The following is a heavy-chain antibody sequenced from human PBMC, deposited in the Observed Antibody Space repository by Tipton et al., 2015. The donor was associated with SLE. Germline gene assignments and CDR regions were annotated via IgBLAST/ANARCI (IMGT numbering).Heavy chain of an antibody. CDR3: ARECSGTGCLDY. Sequence: QSGPEVKKPGASVKVSCKSSDYTFTSFGISWVRQAPGQGLEWMGWISVYNGNTNYAQKLQGRVTMTTDTSTNTAYMALRSPRSDDTAIYYCARECSGTGCLDYWGQGTLVTVSS. J-gene: IGHJ4*02. CDR1: DYTFTSFG. V-gene: IGHV1-18*01. CDR2: ISVYNGNT. D-gene: IGHD2-8*02.